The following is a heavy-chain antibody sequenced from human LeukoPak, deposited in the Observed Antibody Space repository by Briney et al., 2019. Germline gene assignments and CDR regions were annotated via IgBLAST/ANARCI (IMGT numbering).Heavy chain of an antibody. CDR3: VRVVPAARFGMDV. Sequence: SETLSLTCTVSGGSISSYYWSWIRQSPGKGLEWIGYIYSSGSTNYNPSLESRVTISGDTSKNQFSLRLSSVTAADTAVYYCVRVVPAARFGMDVWGQGTTVTVSS. J-gene: IGHJ6*02. CDR1: GGSISSYY. V-gene: IGHV4-59*01. D-gene: IGHD2-2*01. CDR2: IYSSGST.